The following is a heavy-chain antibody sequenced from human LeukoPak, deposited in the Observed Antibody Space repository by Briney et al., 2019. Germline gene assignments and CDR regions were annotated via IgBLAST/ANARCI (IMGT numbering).Heavy chain of an antibody. CDR2: IYTSGST. CDR3: ARDHDKAFDQ. D-gene: IGHD3-9*01. CDR1: GASISSYY. J-gene: IGHJ4*02. V-gene: IGHV4-4*07. Sequence: SETLSLTCTVSGASISSYYWSWVRQPAGKGLEWIGRIYTSGSTNYNPSLKSRVTMSADTSTNQFSLKLSSATGADTAVYYCARDHDKAFDQWGQGTLVTVSS.